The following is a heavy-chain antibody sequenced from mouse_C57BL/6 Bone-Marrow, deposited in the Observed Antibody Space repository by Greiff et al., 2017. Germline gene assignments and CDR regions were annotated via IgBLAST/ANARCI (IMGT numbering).Heavy chain of an antibody. CDR2: ISDGGSYT. Sequence: EVKLVESGGGLVKPGGSLKLSCVASGFTFSSYAMSWVRQTPEKRLEWVATISDGGSYTYYPDNVKGRFTISRDNAKNNLYLQMSHLKSEDTAMYYCAREVHDYAPYWGQGTLVTVSA. CDR3: AREVHDYAPY. J-gene: IGHJ3*01. D-gene: IGHD2-4*01. CDR1: GFTFSSYA. V-gene: IGHV5-4*01.